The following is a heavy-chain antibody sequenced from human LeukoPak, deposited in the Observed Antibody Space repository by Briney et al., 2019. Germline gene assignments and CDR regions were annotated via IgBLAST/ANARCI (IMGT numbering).Heavy chain of an antibody. CDR3: ARVVAAWARFDP. CDR1: GFTFSDYY. V-gene: IGHV3-11*01. J-gene: IGHJ5*02. CDR2: ISSSGSTI. D-gene: IGHD2-15*01. Sequence: GGSLRLSCAASGFTFSDYYMSWIRQAPGKGLEWVSYISSSGSTIYYADSVKGRFTISRDNSKNTLYLQMNSLRAEDTAVYYCARVVAAWARFDPWGQGTLVTVSS.